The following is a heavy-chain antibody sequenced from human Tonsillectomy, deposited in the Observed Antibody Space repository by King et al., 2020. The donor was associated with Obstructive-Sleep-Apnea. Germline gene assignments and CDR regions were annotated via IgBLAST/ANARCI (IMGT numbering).Heavy chain of an antibody. V-gene: IGHV5-51*01. D-gene: IGHD3-10*01. CDR2: IFPGDSDT. CDR1: GYNFPNFW. Sequence: VQLVQSGAEVKKPGKSLTISCKGSGYNFPNFWIGWVRQMPGKGLEWMGIIFPGDSDTRYSPSFQGHVTISADKSISTAYLQWNSLRASDTAMYYCARAEWGCGELPSYFDYWGQGTLVTVSS. J-gene: IGHJ4*02. CDR3: ARAEWGCGELPSYFDY.